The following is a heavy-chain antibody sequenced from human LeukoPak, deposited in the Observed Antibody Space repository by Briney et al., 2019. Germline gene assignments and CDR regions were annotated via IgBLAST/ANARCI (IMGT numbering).Heavy chain of an antibody. J-gene: IGHJ4*02. Sequence: GGSLRLSCAASGFTFGSFAMHWVRQAPGKGLEWVAVIAHDGRDKHYADSMKGRLTISRDNSKNTLYLQMDSLRAEDTAVYYCAKDPARAAAYYFDYWGQGTLVTVSS. V-gene: IGHV3-30*18. CDR1: GFTFGSFA. CDR2: IAHDGRDK. CDR3: AKDPARAAAYYFDY. D-gene: IGHD2-2*01.